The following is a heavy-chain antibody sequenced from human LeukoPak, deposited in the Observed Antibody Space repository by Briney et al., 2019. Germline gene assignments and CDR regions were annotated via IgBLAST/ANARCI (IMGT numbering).Heavy chain of an antibody. CDR2: IYYSGNT. Sequence: SETLSLTCTVSGGSISSSGSHWGWVRQPPGKGLEWIGYIYYSGNTYCNPSLKSRVTLSVDTSKNQFSLKLTSVTAADTAVYYCARHQKGYCSGGDCPYYFDYWGQGTLVTVSS. CDR3: ARHQKGYCSGGDCPYYFDY. V-gene: IGHV4-39*01. CDR1: GGSISSSGSH. D-gene: IGHD2-15*01. J-gene: IGHJ4*02.